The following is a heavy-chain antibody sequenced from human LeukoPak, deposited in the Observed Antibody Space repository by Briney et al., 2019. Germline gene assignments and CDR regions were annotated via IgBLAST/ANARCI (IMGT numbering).Heavy chain of an antibody. V-gene: IGHV4-59*08. CDR2: IYYTGST. J-gene: IGHJ4*02. D-gene: IGHD6-6*01. CDR3: ARHFAYSSSSYFDY. Sequence: SETLSLTCTVSGGSISRYYWSWIRQPPGKGLEWIGYIYYTGSTNYNPSLKSRVTMFEDKSKNQFSLRLYSVTVADTAVYYCARHFAYSSSSYFDYWGQGSLVTVSS. CDR1: GGSISRYY.